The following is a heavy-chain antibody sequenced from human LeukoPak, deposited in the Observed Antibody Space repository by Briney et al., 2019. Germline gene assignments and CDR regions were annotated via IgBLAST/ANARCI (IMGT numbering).Heavy chain of an antibody. V-gene: IGHV3-74*01. Sequence: GGSLRLSCAASGFTFSSYWMHWVRQAPGKGLVWVSRINSDGSSTSYADSVKGRFTISRDNAKNTLYLQMNSLRAEDTAVYYCARWRLRGSSSWLHAFDIWGQGTMVTVSS. CDR1: GFTFSSYW. J-gene: IGHJ3*02. D-gene: IGHD6-13*01. CDR3: ARWRLRGSSSWLHAFDI. CDR2: INSDGSST.